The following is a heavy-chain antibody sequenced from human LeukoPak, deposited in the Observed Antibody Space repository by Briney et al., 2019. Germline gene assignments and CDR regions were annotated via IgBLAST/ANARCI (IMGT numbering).Heavy chain of an antibody. CDR3: AKSRQRWLQSLVDV. CDR1: GFTFSRYA. D-gene: IGHD5-24*01. J-gene: IGHJ6*01. V-gene: IGHV3-23*01. CDR2: ISGSGGTT. Sequence: GGSLRLSCAASGFTFSRYAMSWVRQAPGKGLEWVSGISGSGGTTYYADSVKGRFTISRDNSKNTLYLQMNSLRAEDTAVYYCAKSRQRWLQSLVDVWGKGPRSPSPQ.